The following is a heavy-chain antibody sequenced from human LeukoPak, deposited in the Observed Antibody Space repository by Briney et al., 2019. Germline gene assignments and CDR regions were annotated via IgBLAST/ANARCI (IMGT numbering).Heavy chain of an antibody. Sequence: PGGSLRLSCVASGFPFSSYWMTWVRQAPGKGLEWVANIKQDGSKKSYADSVKGRFTISRDNPKNSLYLQMNSLRAEDTAIYYCTRVGYIDEGIDYWGQGTLVTVSP. J-gene: IGHJ4*02. V-gene: IGHV3-7*04. CDR2: IKQDGSKK. D-gene: IGHD5-24*01. CDR3: TRVGYIDEGIDY. CDR1: GFPFSSYW.